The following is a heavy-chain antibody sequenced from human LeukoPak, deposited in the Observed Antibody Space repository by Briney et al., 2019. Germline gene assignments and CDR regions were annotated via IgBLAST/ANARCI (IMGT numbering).Heavy chain of an antibody. CDR3: AKRAGSSGYYWVDY. V-gene: IGHV3-23*01. CDR1: GFTFSSYA. Sequence: PGGSLRLSCAASGFTFSSYAMSWVRQAPGKGLEWVSAISGSGGSTYYADSVKGRFTISRDNSKNTPYLQMNSLRAEDTAVYYCAKRAGSSGYYWVDYWGQGTLVTVSS. J-gene: IGHJ4*02. D-gene: IGHD3-22*01. CDR2: ISGSGGST.